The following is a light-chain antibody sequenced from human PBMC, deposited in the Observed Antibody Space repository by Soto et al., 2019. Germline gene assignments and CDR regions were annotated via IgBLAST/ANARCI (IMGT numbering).Light chain of an antibody. CDR3: QHYGSSHP. CDR2: DVS. Sequence: EIVLTQSPGTLSLSPGERATLSCRASQSVGSQLAWYQQKPGQAPRLFIYDVSARLTGVPDRFSGSGSGTDFTLTISRLEPEDFAVYFCQHYGSSHPFGGGTKVEI. J-gene: IGKJ4*01. V-gene: IGKV3-20*01. CDR1: QSVGSQ.